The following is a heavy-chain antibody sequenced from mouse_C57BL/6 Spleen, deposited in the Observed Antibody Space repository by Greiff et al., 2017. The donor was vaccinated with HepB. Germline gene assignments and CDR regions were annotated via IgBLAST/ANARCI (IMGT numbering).Heavy chain of an antibody. CDR2: IDPSDSYT. CDR1: GYTFTSYW. J-gene: IGHJ4*01. Sequence: VQLQQSGAELVKPGASVKLSCKASGYTFTSYWMQWVKQRPGQGLEWIGEIDPSDSYTNYNQKFKGKATLTVDTSSSTAYMQLSSLTSEDSAVYYCATTTVVATHYAMDYWGQGTSVTVSS. D-gene: IGHD1-1*01. V-gene: IGHV1-50*01. CDR3: ATTTVVATHYAMDY.